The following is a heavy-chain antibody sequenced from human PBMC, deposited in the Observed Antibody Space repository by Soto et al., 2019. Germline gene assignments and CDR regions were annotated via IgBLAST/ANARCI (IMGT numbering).Heavy chain of an antibody. Sequence: EVQLLESGGGLVQPGGSLRLSCVVSGFSFRKYAMNWVRQAPGKGLEWVSGISGSGGSGRGIYGDPVKGRFTISRDNSKNTLYLEMNSLRAEDTAVYYCAKDLDDYSSAIDFWGQGTLVTVSS. CDR1: GFSFRKYA. CDR3: AKDLDDYSSAIDF. V-gene: IGHV3-23*01. J-gene: IGHJ4*02. CDR2: ISGSGGSGRG. D-gene: IGHD2-2*01.